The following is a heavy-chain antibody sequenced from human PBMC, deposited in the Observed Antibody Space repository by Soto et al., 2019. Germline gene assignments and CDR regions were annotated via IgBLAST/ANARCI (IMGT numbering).Heavy chain of an antibody. Sequence: QVPLVQSGAEVKKPGASVKVSCKASGYTFTSYGISWVRQAPGQGLEWMGWISAYNGNTNYAQKLQGRVTMTTDTSTSTAYMELRSLRSDDTAVYYCARDREWLVLSGEGPADYWGQGTLVTVSS. CDR2: ISAYNGNT. CDR3: ARDREWLVLSGEGPADY. CDR1: GYTFTSYG. V-gene: IGHV1-18*01. D-gene: IGHD6-19*01. J-gene: IGHJ4*02.